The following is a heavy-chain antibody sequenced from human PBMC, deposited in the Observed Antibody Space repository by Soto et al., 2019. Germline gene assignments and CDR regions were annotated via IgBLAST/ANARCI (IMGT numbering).Heavy chain of an antibody. J-gene: IGHJ5*02. D-gene: IGHD6-13*01. CDR3: ARHWEIIAAAGTSGYNWFDP. Sequence: PSETLSLTCTVSGGSISSSSYYWGWIRQPPGKGLEWIGSIYYSGSTYYNPSLKSRVTISVDTSKNQFSLKLSSVTAADTAVYYCARHWEIIAAAGTSGYNWFDPWGQGTLVTVSS. V-gene: IGHV4-39*01. CDR1: GGSISSSSYY. CDR2: IYYSGST.